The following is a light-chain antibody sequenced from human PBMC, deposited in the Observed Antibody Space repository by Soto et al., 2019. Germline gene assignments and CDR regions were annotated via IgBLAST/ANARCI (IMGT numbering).Light chain of an antibody. CDR3: QQSYVVPLT. CDR2: GAS. CDR1: QSVSSN. V-gene: IGKV3-15*01. Sequence: EIVMTQSPATLSVSPGERATLSCRASQSVSSNLAWYQQKPGQAPRLLIYGASTRATGIPARFSGSGSGTEFTLTISSLQSEDFATYYCQQSYVVPLTFGGGTKVEIK. J-gene: IGKJ4*01.